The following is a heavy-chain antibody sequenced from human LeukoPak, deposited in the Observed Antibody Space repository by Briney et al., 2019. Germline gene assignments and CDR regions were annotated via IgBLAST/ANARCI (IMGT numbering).Heavy chain of an antibody. Sequence: SETLTLTCTASGGSISSYYWSWIRQTPGKGLEWIGYIYYNGGTNYNPSLKSRVTISIDTSKNQFSLKLSSVTAADTAVYYCARVGSGSFDYWGQGTLVTVSS. CDR3: ARVGSGSFDY. J-gene: IGHJ4*02. CDR2: IYYNGGT. CDR1: GGSISSYY. V-gene: IGHV4-59*01. D-gene: IGHD3-10*01.